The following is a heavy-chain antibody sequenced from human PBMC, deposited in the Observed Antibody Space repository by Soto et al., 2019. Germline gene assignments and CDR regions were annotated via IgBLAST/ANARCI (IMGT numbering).Heavy chain of an antibody. V-gene: IGHV4-39*02. CDR1: GGSISSSSYY. CDR2: IYYSGST. Sequence: SETLSLTCTVSGGSISSSSYYWGWIRQPPGKGLEWIGSIYYSGSTYYNPSLKSRVTISVDTSKNQFSLKLSSVTAADTAVYYCAREETYSSSSVAFDIWGQGTMVTVSS. CDR3: AREETYSSSSVAFDI. J-gene: IGHJ3*02. D-gene: IGHD6-6*01.